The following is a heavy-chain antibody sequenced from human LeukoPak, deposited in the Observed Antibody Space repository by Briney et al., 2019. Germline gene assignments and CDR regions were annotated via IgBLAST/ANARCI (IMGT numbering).Heavy chain of an antibody. D-gene: IGHD3-22*01. CDR2: IYYSGST. CDR3: ARVLSITMIVDAFDI. V-gene: IGHV4-59*08. J-gene: IGHJ3*02. CDR1: GGSISSYY. Sequence: PSETLSLTCTVSGGSISSYYWSWIRQPPGKGLEWIGYIYYSGSTNYNPSLKSRVTISVDTSKNQFSLKLSSVTAADTAVYYCARVLSITMIVDAFDIWGQGTMVTVSS.